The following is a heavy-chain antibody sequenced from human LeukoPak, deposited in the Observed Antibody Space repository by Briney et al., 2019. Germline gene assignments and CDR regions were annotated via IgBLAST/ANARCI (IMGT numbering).Heavy chain of an antibody. D-gene: IGHD1-26*01. J-gene: IGHJ4*02. CDR3: AKDPYYETAGYFDY. CDR2: ISGSAGST. Sequence: GSLRLSCAASGFSFSSYAMSWVRQAPGKGLEWVSAISGSAGSTNYADSVKGRFTISRDNSKNTLYLQMNSLRAEDTAVYYCAKDPYYETAGYFDYWGQGTLVTVSS. V-gene: IGHV3-23*01. CDR1: GFSFSSYA.